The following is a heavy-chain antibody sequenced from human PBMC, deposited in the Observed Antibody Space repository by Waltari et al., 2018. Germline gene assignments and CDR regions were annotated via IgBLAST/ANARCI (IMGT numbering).Heavy chain of an antibody. Sequence: EVQLVESGGGLVRPGGSHRLPCAAAGFTLSSYYMSWVRQAPGKGLEWVSVIYSGGSTYYADSVKGRFTISRDNSKNTLYLQMNSLRVEDTAVYYCARGRGWCDYWGQGTLVTVSS. CDR3: ARGRGWCDY. J-gene: IGHJ4*02. CDR1: GFTLSSYY. V-gene: IGHV3-66*02. D-gene: IGHD6-19*01. CDR2: IYSGGST.